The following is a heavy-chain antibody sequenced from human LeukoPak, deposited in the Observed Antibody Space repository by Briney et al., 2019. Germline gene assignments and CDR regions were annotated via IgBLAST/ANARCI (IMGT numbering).Heavy chain of an antibody. CDR3: AREFRMVGATTIGDYYYYMDV. Sequence: PGGSLRLSCAASGFTFSSYSMNWVRQAPGKGLEWVSSISSSSSYIYYTDSVKGRFTISRDNAKKSLYLQMNSLRAEDTAVYYCAREFRMVGATTIGDYYYYMDVWGKGTTVTVSS. CDR2: ISSSSSYI. V-gene: IGHV3-21*01. J-gene: IGHJ6*03. D-gene: IGHD1-26*01. CDR1: GFTFSSYS.